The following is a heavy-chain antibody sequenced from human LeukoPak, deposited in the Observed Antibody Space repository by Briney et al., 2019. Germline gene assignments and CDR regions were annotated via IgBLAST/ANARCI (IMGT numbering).Heavy chain of an antibody. Sequence: SETLSLTCTVSGGSISSGDYYWSWIRQPPGKGLEWIGYIYYSGSTYYTPSLRGRVTISVDTSKNQFPLKLSSVTAADTAVYYCARGYSLDYWGQGTLVTVSS. D-gene: IGHD5-18*01. CDR3: ARGYSLDY. J-gene: IGHJ4*02. V-gene: IGHV4-30-4*01. CDR2: IYYSGST. CDR1: GGSISSGDYY.